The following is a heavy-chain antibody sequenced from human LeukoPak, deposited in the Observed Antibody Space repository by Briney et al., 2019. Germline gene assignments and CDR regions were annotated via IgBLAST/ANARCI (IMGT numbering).Heavy chain of an antibody. J-gene: IGHJ4*02. CDR1: GGPLSSSN. D-gene: IGHD2-2*01. CDR2: IYYSGST. V-gene: IGHV4-59*08. CDR3: ARVIGYCSSTSCFGYFDY. Sequence: SETLSHTCALSGGPLSSSNWRWIRQPPGKRRWRGGYIYYSGSTNYNPSLKTRVTTTVDTSKNQLSLKLSSVTAADTAVYYCARVIGYCSSTSCFGYFDYWGQGTLVTVSS.